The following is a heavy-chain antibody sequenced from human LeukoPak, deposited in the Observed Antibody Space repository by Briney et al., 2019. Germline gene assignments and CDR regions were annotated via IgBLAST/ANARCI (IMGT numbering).Heavy chain of an antibody. J-gene: IGHJ4*02. CDR2: AYYSGST. CDR1: GGSISSSSHY. D-gene: IGHD4-17*01. CDR3: ARAIGDGWDYGDFPIGLD. V-gene: IGHV4-39*07. Sequence: SETLSLTCIVSGGSISSSSHYWGWIRQPPGRGLGRFGIAYYSGSTYYNPSLKSRVTISVDTSKNQFSLKLSSVTAADTAVYYCARAIGDGWDYGDFPIGLDWGQGTLVTVSS.